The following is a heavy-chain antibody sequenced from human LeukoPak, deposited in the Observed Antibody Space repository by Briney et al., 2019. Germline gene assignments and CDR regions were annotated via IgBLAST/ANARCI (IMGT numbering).Heavy chain of an antibody. V-gene: IGHV4-59*11. CDR3: ARRGWGSVIYFDY. J-gene: IGHJ4*02. CDR1: GGSISSHY. D-gene: IGHD7-27*01. Sequence: SETLSLTCTVSGGSISSHYWSWIRQPPGKGLEWIGYIYYSGSTNYNPSLKSRVTISVDTSKNQFSLKLSSVTAADTAVYYCARRGWGSVIYFDYWGQGTLVTVSS. CDR2: IYYSGST.